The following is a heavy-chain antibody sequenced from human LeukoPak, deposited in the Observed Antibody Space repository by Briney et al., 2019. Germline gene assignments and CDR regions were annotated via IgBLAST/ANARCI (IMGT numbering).Heavy chain of an antibody. Sequence: PGGSLRLSCAASGFTFSSYAMHWVRQAPGKGLEWVAFIHYDGSNNYYADSVKGRFTISRDNSKNTLYLQMNSLRAEDTAVYYCAKDPNQRWLQPWVSYFDYWGQGTLVTVSS. V-gene: IGHV3-30*02. CDR2: IHYDGSNN. CDR3: AKDPNQRWLQPWVSYFDY. CDR1: GFTFSSYA. J-gene: IGHJ4*02. D-gene: IGHD5-24*01.